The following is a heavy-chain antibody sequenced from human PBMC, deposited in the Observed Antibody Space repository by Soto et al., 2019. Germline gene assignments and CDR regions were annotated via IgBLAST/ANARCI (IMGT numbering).Heavy chain of an antibody. Sequence: GGSLRLSCAASGFTFRNYAMTWVRQAPGKGPEWVSSIRSDGSDTFYADSVKGRFTITRDNAKNSLYLEMNSLRDEDTAVYYCASHYDMWSGYLSPVDYWGQGTLVTVSS. CDR3: ASHYDMWSGYLSPVDY. CDR1: GFTFRNYA. V-gene: IGHV3-21*04. CDR2: IRSDGSDT. D-gene: IGHD3-3*01. J-gene: IGHJ4*02.